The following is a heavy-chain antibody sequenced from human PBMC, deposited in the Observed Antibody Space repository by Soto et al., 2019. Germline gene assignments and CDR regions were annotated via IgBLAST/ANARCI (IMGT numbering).Heavy chain of an antibody. CDR2: ISYDGSNK. CDR3: ARSEWLVYYYYYGMDV. J-gene: IGHJ6*02. Sequence: QVQLVESGGGVVQPGRSLRLSCAASGFTFSSYAMHWVRQAPGKGLEWVAVISYDGSNKYYADSVKGRFTISRDSSKNTLYLQMNSLRAEDTAVYYCARSEWLVYYYYYGMDVWGQGTTVTVSS. D-gene: IGHD6-19*01. CDR1: GFTFSSYA. V-gene: IGHV3-30-3*01.